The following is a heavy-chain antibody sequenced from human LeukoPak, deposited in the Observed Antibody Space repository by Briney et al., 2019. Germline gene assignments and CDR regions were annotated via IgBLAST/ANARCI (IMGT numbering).Heavy chain of an antibody. CDR3: ARDSITGYYFDY. CDR1: GFTVSSNY. V-gene: IGHV3-53*01. Sequence: GGSLRLSCAASGFTVSSNYMSWVRQAPGKGLEWVSVIYSGGSTYYADSVKGRFTISRDNSKNTLYLQMNSLRAEDTAVYYCARDSITGYYFDYWGQGTLVTVSS. CDR2: IYSGGST. J-gene: IGHJ4*02. D-gene: IGHD1-20*01.